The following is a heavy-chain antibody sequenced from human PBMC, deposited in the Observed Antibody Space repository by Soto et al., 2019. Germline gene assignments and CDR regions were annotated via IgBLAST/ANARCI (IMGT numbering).Heavy chain of an antibody. CDR2: IYYSGST. V-gene: IGHV4-59*01. CDR3: ARDNGYYDILTGYYYGMDV. D-gene: IGHD3-9*01. CDR1: GGSISSYY. J-gene: IGHJ6*02. Sequence: LSLTCTVSGGSISSYYWSWIRQPPGKGLEWIGYIYYSGSTNYNPSLKSRVTISVDTSKNQFSLKLSSVTAADTAVYYCARDNGYYDILTGYYYGMDVWGQGTTVTVSS.